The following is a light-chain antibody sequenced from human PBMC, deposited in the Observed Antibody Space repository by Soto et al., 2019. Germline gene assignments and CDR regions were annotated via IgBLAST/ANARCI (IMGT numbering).Light chain of an antibody. CDR3: HQSYSKRT. CDR1: QSISSY. CDR2: AAS. J-gene: IGKJ1*01. V-gene: IGKV1-39*01. Sequence: DIQMTQSPSSLSASVGDRVTITCRASQSISSYLNWFQQSPGKAPKLLIYAASALQIGVQSSFSRSGSGTDFTISICRLQPEHFATYYCHQSYSKRTFGQGTKVEIK.